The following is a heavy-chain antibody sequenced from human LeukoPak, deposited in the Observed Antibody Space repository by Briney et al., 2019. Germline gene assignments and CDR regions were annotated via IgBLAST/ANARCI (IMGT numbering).Heavy chain of an antibody. J-gene: IGHJ4*02. CDR2: IDSSGGYM. CDR3: LRGDRRDY. CDR1: GFTFDDYG. Sequence: GGSLRLSCAASGFTFDDYGMSWVRQAPGKGPEWVSSIDSSGGYMFYADSVKGRFIISRDNAKDSLYLQMNSLRVEDTAVYYCLRGDRRDYWGQGTLVTVSS. V-gene: IGHV3-21*06.